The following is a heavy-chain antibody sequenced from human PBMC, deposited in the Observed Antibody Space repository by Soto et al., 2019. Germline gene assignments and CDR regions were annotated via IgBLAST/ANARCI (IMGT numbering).Heavy chain of an antibody. CDR1: VFSLSTSAVG. D-gene: IGHD5-12*01. J-gene: IGHJ5*02. CDR3: APPAGWLHAT. CDR2: IYWDDDN. Sequence: QITLKESGPTLVKPTQTLTLSCTFSVFSLSTSAVGVAWIRQPPGKAREWLALIYWDDDNHYSPSLKSRLTVTTDTSKYQVILTMTNMATVDTATYYCAPPAGWLHATWGQGNQVTVSS. V-gene: IGHV2-5*02.